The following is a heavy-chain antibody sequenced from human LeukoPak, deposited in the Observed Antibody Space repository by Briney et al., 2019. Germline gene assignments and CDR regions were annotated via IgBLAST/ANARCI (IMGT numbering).Heavy chain of an antibody. CDR3: ARDQPYMDV. J-gene: IGHJ6*03. CDR2: IYHSGTP. V-gene: IGHV4-38-2*02. Sequence: SETLSLTCKVSGYSISSGYYWVWIRQPPGKGLEWIGSIYHSGTPYYNPSFKSRVTISVDTSKNQFSLKLSSVTAADTAVYYCARDQPYMDVWGKGTTVTVSS. CDR1: GYSISSGYY.